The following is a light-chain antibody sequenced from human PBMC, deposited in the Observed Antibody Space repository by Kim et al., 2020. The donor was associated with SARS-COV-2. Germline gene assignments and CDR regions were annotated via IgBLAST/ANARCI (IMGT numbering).Light chain of an antibody. CDR2: QDS. V-gene: IGLV3-1*01. CDR1: KLGDKY. CDR3: QAWDSSTAV. Sequence: VAPGQTASITCSGDKLGDKYACWYQQKPGQSPVLIIYQDSKRPSGIPERFSGSNSENTATLTISGTQAMDEADYYCQAWDSSTAVFGGGTQLTVL. J-gene: IGLJ3*02.